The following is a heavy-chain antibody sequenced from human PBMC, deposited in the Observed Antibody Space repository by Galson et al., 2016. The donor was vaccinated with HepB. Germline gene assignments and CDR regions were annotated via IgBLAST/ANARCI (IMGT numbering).Heavy chain of an antibody. Sequence: SLRLSCAASGFSFNNYGMHWVRQAPGKGLEWVAVVSSDGSNKYYADSVKGRFTISRDNSKNTLYLQMNSLRAEDTALYFCAKDRRSNYYGMDVWGQGTTVTVSS. J-gene: IGHJ6*02. V-gene: IGHV3-30*18. D-gene: IGHD2-8*01. CDR2: VSSDGSNK. CDR3: AKDRRSNYYGMDV. CDR1: GFSFNNYG.